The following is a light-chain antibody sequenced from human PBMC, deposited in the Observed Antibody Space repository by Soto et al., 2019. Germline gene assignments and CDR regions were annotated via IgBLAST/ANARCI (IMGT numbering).Light chain of an antibody. CDR3: QHYNSYPWT. CDR1: QGISSY. CDR2: AAS. Sequence: AIRMTQSPSSLSASTGDRVTITCRASQGISSYLAWYQQKPGKAPKLLIYAASTLQSGVPSRFSGSGSGTEFTLTISSLQPADFATYYCQHYNSYPWTFGQGTKVDIK. J-gene: IGKJ1*01. V-gene: IGKV1-8*01.